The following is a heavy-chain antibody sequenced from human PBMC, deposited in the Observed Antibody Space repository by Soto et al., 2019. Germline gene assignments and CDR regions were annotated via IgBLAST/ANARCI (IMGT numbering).Heavy chain of an antibody. J-gene: IGHJ6*02. V-gene: IGHV1-18*04. D-gene: IGHD2-21*02. CDR2: ISAYNGNT. CDR1: GGSISSYY. CDR3: ARDLYVVVVTAIPVYYYYGMDV. Sequence: TCTVSGGSISSYYWSWIRQPPGKGLEWIGWISAYNGNTNYAQKLQGRVTMTTDTSTSTAYMELRSLRSDDTAVYYCARDLYVVVVTAIPVYYYYGMDVWGQGTTVTVSS.